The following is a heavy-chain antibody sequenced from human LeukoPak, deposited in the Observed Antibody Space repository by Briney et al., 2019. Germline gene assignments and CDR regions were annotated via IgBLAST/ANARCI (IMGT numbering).Heavy chain of an antibody. CDR3: ASGYSSLYYYYVMDV. CDR2: IYYSGST. D-gene: IGHD5-18*01. V-gene: IGHV4-59*08. J-gene: IGHJ6*02. CDR1: GGSISSYY. Sequence: SETLSLTCTVSGGSISSYYWSWIRQPPGKGLEWIADIYYSGSTNYNPSLKSRVTISVDTSKSQFSLKLSSVTVADTAVYYCASGYSSLYYYYVMDVWGQGTTVTVSS.